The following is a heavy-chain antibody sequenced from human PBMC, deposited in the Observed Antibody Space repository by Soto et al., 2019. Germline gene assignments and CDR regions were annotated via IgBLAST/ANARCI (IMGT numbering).Heavy chain of an antibody. D-gene: IGHD5-12*01. CDR2: IYYSGST. CDR1: GGSISSYY. J-gene: IGHJ6*02. V-gene: IGHV4-59*08. Sequence: QVQLQESGPGLVKPSETLSLTCTVSGGSISSYYWSWIRQPPGKGLEWIGYIYYSGSTNYNPSLKSRVTISVDTSKNQSPLKLSSVTAADTAVYYCARQPSGSDSLYYYYYGMDVWGQGTTVTVSS. CDR3: ARQPSGSDSLYYYYYGMDV.